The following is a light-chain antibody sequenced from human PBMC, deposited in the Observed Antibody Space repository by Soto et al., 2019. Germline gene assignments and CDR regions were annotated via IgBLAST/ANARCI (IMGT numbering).Light chain of an antibody. J-gene: IGKJ1*01. Sequence: PGERTSVSCAASQSVSSNYLAWYQQKPGQAPRLLIYGASNRATGIPDRFSGSGSGTDFTLTISRLEPEDFAVYYCQQYGSSGTFGQGTKVDIK. CDR3: QQYGSSGT. CDR2: GAS. V-gene: IGKV3-20*01. CDR1: QSVSSNY.